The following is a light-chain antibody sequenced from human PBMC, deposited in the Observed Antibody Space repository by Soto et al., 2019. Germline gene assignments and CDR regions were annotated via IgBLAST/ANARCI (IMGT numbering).Light chain of an antibody. Sequence: QSALTQPASVSGSPGQSITISCTGTSSDVGSGSHNLVSWYQQRPGKVPKLMIYEGSKRPSGVSNRFSGSKSGYTASLTISGLQAEDEADYFCCSYAGSFTYVFGTRTKVTVL. J-gene: IGLJ1*01. CDR3: CSYAGSFTYV. CDR1: SSDVGSGSHNL. CDR2: EGS. V-gene: IGLV2-23*01.